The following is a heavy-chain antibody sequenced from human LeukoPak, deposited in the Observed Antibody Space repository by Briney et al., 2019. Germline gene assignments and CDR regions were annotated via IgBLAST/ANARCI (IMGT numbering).Heavy chain of an antibody. CDR2: MSGDGSTT. Sequence: GGSLRLSCATSGFTFSNYWMNWVRQVPGKGLMWVSRMSGDGSTTNYADSVKGRFTISRDNSKNTLYLQMNSLRAEDTAVYYCAKDGGEYYDILTGYYPRLYYMDVWGKGTTVTISS. V-gene: IGHV3-74*01. D-gene: IGHD3-9*01. CDR1: GFTFSNYW. CDR3: AKDGGEYYDILTGYYPRLYYMDV. J-gene: IGHJ6*03.